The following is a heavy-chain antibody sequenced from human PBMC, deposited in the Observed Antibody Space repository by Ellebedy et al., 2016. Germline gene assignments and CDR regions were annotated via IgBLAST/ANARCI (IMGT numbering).Heavy chain of an antibody. V-gene: IGHV3-23*01. CDR2: ISTSGDIT. D-gene: IGHD6-19*01. J-gene: IGHJ6*02. CDR1: GFTFSYYA. Sequence: GESLKISXAASGFTFSYYAMSWVRQAPGKGLEWVSTISTSGDITYYADSVKGRFTVSRDNSKNTLYVQMNSLRAEDTALYYCARCRPAYSSGWYVGGHLGGMDVWGQGTTVTVSS. CDR3: ARCRPAYSSGWYVGGHLGGMDV.